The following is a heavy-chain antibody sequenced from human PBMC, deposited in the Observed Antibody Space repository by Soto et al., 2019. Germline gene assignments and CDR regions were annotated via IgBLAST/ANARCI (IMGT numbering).Heavy chain of an antibody. Sequence: QVQLQQWGAGLLKPSETLSLTCAVYGGSFSGYYWSWIRQPPGKGLEWIGEINHSGSTNYNLSLKSRVTIAVDTSMNQFSLKLSSATAADTAVYYCARGATPRGGGWFDPWGQGTLVTVSS. D-gene: IGHD5-12*01. CDR2: INHSGST. CDR3: ARGATPRGGGWFDP. CDR1: GGSFSGYY. V-gene: IGHV4-34*01. J-gene: IGHJ5*02.